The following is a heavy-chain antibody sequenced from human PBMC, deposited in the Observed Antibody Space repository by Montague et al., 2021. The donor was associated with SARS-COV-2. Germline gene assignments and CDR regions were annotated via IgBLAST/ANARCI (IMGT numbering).Heavy chain of an antibody. CDR3: ARAAWGYYDSSGYLDY. Sequence: SLRLSCAASGFTFSSYSMNWVRQAPGKGLEWVSSMSNSNSYIYYADSVKGRFTISRDSAKNSLYLQMNSLRAEDTAVYYCARAAWGYYDSSGYLDYWGQGTLVTVSS. V-gene: IGHV3-21*01. CDR2: MSNSNSYI. CDR1: GFTFSSYS. J-gene: IGHJ4*02. D-gene: IGHD3-22*01.